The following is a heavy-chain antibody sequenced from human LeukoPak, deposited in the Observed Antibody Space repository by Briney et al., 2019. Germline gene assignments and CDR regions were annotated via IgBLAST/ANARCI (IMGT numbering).Heavy chain of an antibody. CDR1: GGSISSGSYS. V-gene: IGHV4-61*02. CDR3: AREEDTYGPSH. J-gene: IGHJ4*02. CDR2: IYSSGST. Sequence: PSQTLSLTCTVSGGSISSGSYSWSWIRQPAGKGLEWIGRIYSSGSTDYNPSLKSRVTISVDTSKKQFSLKLSSVTAADTAVYYCAREEDTYGPSHWGQGTLVTVPS. D-gene: IGHD3-10*01.